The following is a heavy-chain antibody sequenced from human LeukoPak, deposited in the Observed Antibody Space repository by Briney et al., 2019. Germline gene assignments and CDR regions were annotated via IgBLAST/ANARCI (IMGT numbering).Heavy chain of an antibody. V-gene: IGHV3-21*01. D-gene: IGHD3-10*01. Sequence: GGSLTLSCAASGFTLSSYNMIWLRQATGKGLEGVSSISCSSSDIDYADSVKGRFTISRDNAKNSLYLQMNSLRAEDTAVYYCARYLVCFGELLLDDWGQGTLVTVSS. CDR1: GFTLSSYN. CDR3: ARYLVCFGELLLDD. J-gene: IGHJ4*02. CDR2: ISCSSSDI.